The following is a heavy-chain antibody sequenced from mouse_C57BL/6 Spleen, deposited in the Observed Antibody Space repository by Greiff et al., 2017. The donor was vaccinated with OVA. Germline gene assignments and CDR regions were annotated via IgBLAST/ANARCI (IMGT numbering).Heavy chain of an antibody. J-gene: IGHJ1*03. V-gene: IGHV2-9*01. Sequence: VQVVESGPGLVAPSQSLSITCTVSGFSLTSYGVDWVRQPPGKGLEWLGVLWGGGSTNYNSALMSRLSISKDNSKRQVFLKMNSRQTDDTAMYYCAKHNDYYYGNYVGYFDVWGTGTTVTVSS. CDR1: GFSLTSYG. D-gene: IGHD2-1*01. CDR3: AKHNDYYYGNYVGYFDV. CDR2: LWGGGST.